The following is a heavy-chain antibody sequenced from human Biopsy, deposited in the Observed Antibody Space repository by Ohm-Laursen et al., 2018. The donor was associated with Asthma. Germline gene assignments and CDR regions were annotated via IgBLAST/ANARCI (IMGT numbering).Heavy chain of an antibody. V-gene: IGHV4-39*02. Sequence: GTLSLTCIVSGDAMSTSGSYWGWIRQSPGKGLEWIGSIYYSGRTYYNPSLESRVTISADTSKNHFSLKVTSVTAADTAVYSCARAVSSSSYWYFDLWGRGDLVTVSS. CDR2: IYYSGRT. CDR1: GDAMSTSGSY. CDR3: ARAVSSSSYWYFDL. D-gene: IGHD6-6*01. J-gene: IGHJ2*01.